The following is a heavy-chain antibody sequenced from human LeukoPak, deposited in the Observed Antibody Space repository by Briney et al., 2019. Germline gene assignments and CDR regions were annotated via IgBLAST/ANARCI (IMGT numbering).Heavy chain of an antibody. D-gene: IGHD2-2*01. CDR1: GGSISSSSYY. Sequence: SETLSLTCTVSGGSISSSSYYWGWIRQPPGKGLEWIGSIYYSGSTYYNPSLKSRVTISVDTSKNQFSLKLSSVTAADTAVYYCAREGGFGSTRNYFDYWGQGTLVTVSS. J-gene: IGHJ4*02. CDR2: IYYSGST. V-gene: IGHV4-39*07. CDR3: AREGGFGSTRNYFDY.